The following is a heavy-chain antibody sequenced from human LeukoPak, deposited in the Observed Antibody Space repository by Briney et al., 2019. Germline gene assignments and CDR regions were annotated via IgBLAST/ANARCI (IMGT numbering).Heavy chain of an antibody. D-gene: IGHD5-18*01. J-gene: IGHJ6*02. V-gene: IGHV3-7*01. CDR3: AREGFADTAIIFSDYYYYGMDV. CDR1: GFTFSSYW. Sequence: GGSLRLSCAASGFTFSSYWMSWVRQAPGKGLEWVANIKQDGSEKYYVDSVKGRFTISRDNAKNSLYLQMNSLRAEDTAVYYCAREGFADTAIIFSDYYYYGMDVWGQGTTVTVSS. CDR2: IKQDGSEK.